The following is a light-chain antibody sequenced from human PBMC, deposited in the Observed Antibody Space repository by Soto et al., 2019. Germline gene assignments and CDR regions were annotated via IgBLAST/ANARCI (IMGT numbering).Light chain of an antibody. Sequence: QSVTISCTGTSSDVGSYNRLSWYQQPPGTAPKLIMYEARNRPSGVPDRFSGSKSGNTASLTISGLQAADEADYYCSLYTSENTYVFGTGTKVTVL. CDR2: EAR. CDR1: SSDVGSYNR. J-gene: IGLJ1*01. V-gene: IGLV2-18*01. CDR3: SLYTSENTYV.